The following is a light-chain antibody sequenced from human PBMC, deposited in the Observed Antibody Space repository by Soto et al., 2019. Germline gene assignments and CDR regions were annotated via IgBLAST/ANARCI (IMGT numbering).Light chain of an antibody. Sequence: IPLTQSPSSLSASVGDRVTITCRASQGISSYLAWYQHKPGKAPKLLIYRASTLQRGVPSRFSGSGSGTDFTLTISSLQPEDFASYYCQQLKTYPLTFGGWTKVEIK. J-gene: IGKJ4*01. V-gene: IGKV1-9*01. CDR1: QGISSY. CDR3: QQLKTYPLT. CDR2: RAS.